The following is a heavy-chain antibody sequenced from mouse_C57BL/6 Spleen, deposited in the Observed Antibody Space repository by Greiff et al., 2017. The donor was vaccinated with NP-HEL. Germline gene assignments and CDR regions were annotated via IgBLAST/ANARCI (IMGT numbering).Heavy chain of an antibody. V-gene: IGHV1-55*01. Sequence: QVQLQQSGAELVKPGASVKMSCKASGYTFTSYWITWVKQRPGQGLEWIGDIYPGSGSTNYNEKFKSKATLTVDTSSSTAYMQLSSLTSEDSAVYYCARPTGSNWYFDVWGTGTTVTVSS. J-gene: IGHJ1*03. CDR1: GYTFTSYW. CDR2: IYPGSGST. CDR3: ARPTGSNWYFDV. D-gene: IGHD4-1*02.